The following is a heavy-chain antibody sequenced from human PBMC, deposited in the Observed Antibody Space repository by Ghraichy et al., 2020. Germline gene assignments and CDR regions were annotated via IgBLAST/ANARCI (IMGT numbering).Heavy chain of an antibody. J-gene: IGHJ4*02. D-gene: IGHD5-24*01. CDR1: RYTFTSYA. Sequence: ASVKVSCKASRYTFTSYAINWVRQSPGQGLEWMGRINTNTGNPTYAQGFTGRFVFSLDTSVSTAYLQISSLKAEDTAVYFCARARTVSLMATMAYWGQGTLVTVSS. V-gene: IGHV7-4-1*02. CDR3: ARARTVSLMATMAY. CDR2: INTNTGNP.